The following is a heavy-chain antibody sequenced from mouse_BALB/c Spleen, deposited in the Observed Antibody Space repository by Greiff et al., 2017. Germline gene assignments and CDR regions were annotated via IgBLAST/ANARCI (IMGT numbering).Heavy chain of an antibody. CDR1: GYTFTSYV. J-gene: IGHJ3*01. Sequence: VQLQQSGPELVKPGASVKMSCKASGYTFTSYVMHWVKQKPGQGLEWIGYINPYNDGTKYNEKFKGKATLTSDKSSSTAYMELSSLTSEDSAVYYCARVGDQTSFAYWGQGTLVTVSA. CDR2: INPYNDGT. CDR3: ARVGDQTSFAY. V-gene: IGHV1-14*01.